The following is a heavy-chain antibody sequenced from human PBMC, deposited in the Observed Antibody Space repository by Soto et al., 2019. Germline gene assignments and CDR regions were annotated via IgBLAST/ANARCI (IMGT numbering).Heavy chain of an antibody. CDR1: GFTLSSYA. V-gene: IGHV3-23*01. Sequence: EVQLLESGGGLLQPGGSLRLSCAASGFTLSSYAMSWVRQSQGKGLGWVSGISGSGGSTYYADSVKGRFTSSSDNSKNTTYLQMNCQRAEDTSLYYCARLPSTWGQGTLVTVSS. CDR2: ISGSGGST. CDR3: ARLPST. J-gene: IGHJ5*02. D-gene: IGHD4-17*01.